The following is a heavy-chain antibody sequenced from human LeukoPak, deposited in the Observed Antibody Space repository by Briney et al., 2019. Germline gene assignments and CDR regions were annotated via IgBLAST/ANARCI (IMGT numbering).Heavy chain of an antibody. V-gene: IGHV3-23*01. D-gene: IGHD3-22*01. CDR2: VSDSGGST. CDR1: GITLSNYG. Sequence: GGSLRLSCSVSGITLSNYGMSWLRQAPGKGLEWVAGVSDSGGSTKYADSVKGRFTISRDNPKNTLYLEMSSLRAEDTAVYFCSKRGGLIRVILVGFRKEAYDFDSWGQGALVTVSS. CDR3: SKRGGLIRVILVGFRKEAYDFDS. J-gene: IGHJ4*02.